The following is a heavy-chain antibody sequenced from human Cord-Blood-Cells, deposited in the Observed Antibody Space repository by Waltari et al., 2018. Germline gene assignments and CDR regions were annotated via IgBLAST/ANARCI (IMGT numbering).Heavy chain of an antibody. CDR1: GFTFRSYA. D-gene: IGHD6-13*01. Sequence: EVQLLESGGGLVPPGGSPRLSCAASGFTFRSYAMSWVRQAPGEGLEWGAANSGSGGSTYYPDSVKGRFTISRDNAKNTLYLQMNSLRAEDTAVYYWTKRREQLVQGDYWGQGTLVTVSS. CDR3: TKRREQLVQGDY. J-gene: IGHJ4*02. CDR2: NSGSGGST. V-gene: IGHV3-23*01.